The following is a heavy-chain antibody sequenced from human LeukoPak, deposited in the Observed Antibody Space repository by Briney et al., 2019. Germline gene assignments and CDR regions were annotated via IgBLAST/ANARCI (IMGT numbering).Heavy chain of an antibody. V-gene: IGHV4-39*01. J-gene: IGHJ5*02. CDR1: GGSISSSTYY. CDR3: ARGPDYTSSYAANWFDP. CDR2: IYYSGST. D-gene: IGHD2-2*01. Sequence: PSETLSLTCTVSGGSISSSTYYWGWIRQPPGKGLEWIGRIYYSGSTFYNPSLKSRVTISVDTSKNQFSLKRSSVTSADTAVYYCARGPDYTSSYAANWFDPWGQGTLVTVSS.